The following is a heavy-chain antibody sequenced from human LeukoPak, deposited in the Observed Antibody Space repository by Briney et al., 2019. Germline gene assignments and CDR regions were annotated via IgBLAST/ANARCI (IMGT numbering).Heavy chain of an antibody. CDR3: GRGGTNFDY. V-gene: IGHV3-66*02. Sequence: PGGSLRLSCAASGLTVSSSYTSWVRQAPGKGLEWVSVIYSGGSTYYADSVKGRFTISRDNSKNTLYLQMNSLGAEDTAVYYCGRGGTNFDYWGQGTLVTVSS. CDR2: IYSGGST. CDR1: GLTVSSSY. D-gene: IGHD1-1*01. J-gene: IGHJ4*02.